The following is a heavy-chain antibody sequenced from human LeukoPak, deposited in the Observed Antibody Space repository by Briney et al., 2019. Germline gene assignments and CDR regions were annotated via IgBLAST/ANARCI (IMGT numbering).Heavy chain of an antibody. CDR2: IQPSGKNI. V-gene: IGHV3-21*01. J-gene: IGHJ4*02. CDR3: AREIGGLGYDH. D-gene: IGHD2/OR15-2a*01. CDR1: EFTFSIYS. Sequence: PGGSLRLSCVASEFTFSIYSMNWVRQAPGKGLEWVSSIQPSGKNIYHAASLKGRFTISRDSTKNSLYLQMNSLRAEDTAVYYCAREIGGLGYDHWGQGVLVTVSS.